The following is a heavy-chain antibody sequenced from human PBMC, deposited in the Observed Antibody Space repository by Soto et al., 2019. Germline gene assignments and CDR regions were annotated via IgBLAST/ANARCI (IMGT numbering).Heavy chain of an antibody. J-gene: IGHJ6*02. CDR3: AGSGSYYYYGMDV. V-gene: IGHV1-69*13. CDR2: IIPIFGTA. CDR1: GGTFSSYA. Sequence: ASVKVSCKASGGTFSSYAISWVRQAPGQGLEWMGGIIPIFGTANYAQEFQGRVTITADESTSTAYMELSSLRSEDTAVYYCAGSGSYYYYGMDVWGQGTTVTVSS. D-gene: IGHD1-26*01.